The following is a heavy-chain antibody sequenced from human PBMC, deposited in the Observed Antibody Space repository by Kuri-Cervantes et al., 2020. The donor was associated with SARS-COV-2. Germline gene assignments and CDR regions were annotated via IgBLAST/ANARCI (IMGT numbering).Heavy chain of an antibody. CDR2: IYHSGRT. CDR1: GYSISSGYY. J-gene: IGHJ3*02. V-gene: IGHV4-38-2*01. Sequence: SQTLSLTCAVSGYSISSGYYWGWIRQPPGKGLEWIGSIYHSGRTYYNPSLKSRVTISVDTSKNQFSLKLSSVTAADTAVYYCARVVSRTIFGVVKPDAFDIWGQGTMVTVSS. CDR3: ARVVSRTIFGVVKPDAFDI. D-gene: IGHD3-3*01.